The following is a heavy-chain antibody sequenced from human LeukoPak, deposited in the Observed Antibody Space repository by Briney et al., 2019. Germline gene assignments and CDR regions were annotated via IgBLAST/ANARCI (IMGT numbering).Heavy chain of an antibody. D-gene: IGHD2-2*01. CDR2: TSGSGGST. J-gene: IGHJ4*02. CDR1: GFTFSTYA. Sequence: SAGSLTLSCAASGFTFSTYAMSWVRQAPGKGREWISTTSGSGGSTYYADSVKGRFTISRDNSKNKLYLQMNSLRAKDTAVYYCAKAHCSSTSCYSLFDDWGQGTLVTVSS. V-gene: IGHV3-23*01. CDR3: AKAHCSSTSCYSLFDD.